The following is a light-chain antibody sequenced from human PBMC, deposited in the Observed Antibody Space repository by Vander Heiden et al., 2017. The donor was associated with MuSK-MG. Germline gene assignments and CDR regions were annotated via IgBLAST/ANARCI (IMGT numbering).Light chain of an antibody. CDR3: QQYGSSIT. CDR2: GAS. J-gene: IGKJ5*01. CDR1: QSVSSSY. Sequence: EIVLTQSPGTLSLSPGERATLSCRASQSVSSSYLAWYQQKPGQPPRLLIYGASSRATGIPDRFSGSGSGTDFTLTISRLEPEDFAVYYWQQYGSSITFGQGTRLEIK. V-gene: IGKV3-20*01.